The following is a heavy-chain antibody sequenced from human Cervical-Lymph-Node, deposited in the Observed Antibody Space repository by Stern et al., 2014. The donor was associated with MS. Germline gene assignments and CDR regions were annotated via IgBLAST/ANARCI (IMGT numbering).Heavy chain of an antibody. CDR1: GGSIRSYF. Sequence: VQLVESVPGLVKPSETLSLTCTVSGGSIRSYFWSWIRQSPGRALEWIGYISHSGSTNSNPSLKSRVTISRDTSKNHLSLKLRSVTAADTAVYYCAREAPGGSGWTPFDYWGQGILVTVSS. V-gene: IGHV4-59*01. D-gene: IGHD6-19*01. CDR2: ISHSGST. CDR3: AREAPGGSGWTPFDY. J-gene: IGHJ4*02.